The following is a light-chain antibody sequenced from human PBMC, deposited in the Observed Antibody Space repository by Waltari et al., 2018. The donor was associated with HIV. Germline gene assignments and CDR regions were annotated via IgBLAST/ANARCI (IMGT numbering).Light chain of an antibody. J-gene: IGLJ3*02. Sequence: QSALTQPASVSGSPGQSITIPCTATTNDLRTYTSLPWYQHHPGKAPKVIIYEVSNRPSGVSSRFSGSISANTASLTSSGLQAEDEADYFCTSYISSSSPVFGGGTKVTVL. CDR3: TSYISSSSPV. CDR1: TNDLRTYTS. CDR2: EVS. V-gene: IGLV2-14*01.